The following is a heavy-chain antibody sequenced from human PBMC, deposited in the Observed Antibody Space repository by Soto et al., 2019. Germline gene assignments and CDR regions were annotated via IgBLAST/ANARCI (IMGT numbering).Heavy chain of an antibody. J-gene: IGHJ4*02. Sequence: GGSLSLSCAASGFTLSNFWMSWVRQAPGKGLEWVANINQDGGDKYYADSVKGRFTISRDNARNSLSLQMNSLRAEDTAVYYCARRGLLDFWGQGTLVTVSS. CDR1: GFTLSNFW. CDR2: INQDGGDK. V-gene: IGHV3-7*01. CDR3: ARRGLLDF.